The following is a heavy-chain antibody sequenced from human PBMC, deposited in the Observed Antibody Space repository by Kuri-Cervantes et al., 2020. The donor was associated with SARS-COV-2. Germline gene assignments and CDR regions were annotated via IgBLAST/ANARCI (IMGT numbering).Heavy chain of an antibody. V-gene: IGHV4-34*01. CDR3: ARVAGCVGSFCYYTNWFDH. CDR2: INHSGST. Sequence: SQTLSLTCAVYGGSFSGYYWSWIRQPPGKGLEWIGEINHSGSTNYNPSLKSRVTISVDTSKNQFSLTVTSVTAGDTAVYYCARVAGCVGSFCYYTNWFDHWGHGTLVTVSS. CDR1: GGSFSGYY. J-gene: IGHJ5*02. D-gene: IGHD3-22*01.